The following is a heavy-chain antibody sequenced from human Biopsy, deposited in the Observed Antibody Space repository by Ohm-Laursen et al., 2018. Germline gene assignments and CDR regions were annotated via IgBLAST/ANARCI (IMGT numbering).Heavy chain of an antibody. Sequence: SLRPSCAASGFAFNLYEMNWVRQAPGKGMEWISYIYGGGSPVSYADSVKGRFTISRDNAQNSLYLHMNSLRAEDTAVYYCARLNSGTYDASDLWGQGTMVTVSS. CDR2: IYGGGSPV. CDR3: ARLNSGTYDASDL. J-gene: IGHJ3*01. V-gene: IGHV3-48*03. CDR1: GFAFNLYE. D-gene: IGHD1-26*01.